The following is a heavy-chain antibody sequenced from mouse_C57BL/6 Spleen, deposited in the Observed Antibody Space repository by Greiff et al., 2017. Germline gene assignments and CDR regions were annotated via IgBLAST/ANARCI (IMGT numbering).Heavy chain of an antibody. CDR2: IDPETGGT. CDR3: TRGELREGYCDV. CDR1: GYTFTDYE. D-gene: IGHD1-1*01. J-gene: IGHJ1*03. Sequence: VQLQQSGAELVRPGASVTLSCKASGYTFTDYEMHWVKQTPVHGLEWIGAIDPETGGTAYNQKFKGKAILTADKSSSTAYMELRSLTSEDSAVYYCTRGELREGYCDVWGTGTTVTVSS. V-gene: IGHV1-15*01.